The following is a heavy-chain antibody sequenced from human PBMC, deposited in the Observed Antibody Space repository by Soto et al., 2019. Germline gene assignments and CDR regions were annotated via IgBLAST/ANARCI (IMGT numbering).Heavy chain of an antibody. Sequence: QEQLVQSGAEVKTPGSSVKVSCTTSGGIISSFAINWVRQAPGQGLEWMGGIIPSDGTTKYAGNFQGRVTITADASTSTAYMDLSSLRPEDTAVYYCARSFTKSRRGGVAFDYWGQGTLLTVSP. V-gene: IGHV1-69*01. CDR2: IIPSDGTT. J-gene: IGHJ4*02. CDR3: ARSFTKSRRGGVAFDY. CDR1: GGIISSFA. D-gene: IGHD3-3*01.